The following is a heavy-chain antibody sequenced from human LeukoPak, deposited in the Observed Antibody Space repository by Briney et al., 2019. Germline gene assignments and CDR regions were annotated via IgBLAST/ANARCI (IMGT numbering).Heavy chain of an antibody. Sequence: PSETLSLTCTVSGGSISSYYWSWIRRPPGKGLEWIGYIYYSGSTNYNPSLKSRVTISVDTSKNQFSLRLSSVTAADTAVYYCARHRGYGSQNFDYWGQGTLVTVSS. J-gene: IGHJ4*02. V-gene: IGHV4-59*08. CDR3: ARHRGYGSQNFDY. D-gene: IGHD3-10*01. CDR1: GGSISSYY. CDR2: IYYSGST.